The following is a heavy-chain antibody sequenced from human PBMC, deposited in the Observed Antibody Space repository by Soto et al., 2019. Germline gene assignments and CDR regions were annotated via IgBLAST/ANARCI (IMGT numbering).Heavy chain of an antibody. J-gene: IGHJ4*02. V-gene: IGHV4-59*01. Sequence: PSETLSLTCTVSGASITSSYWSWIRQPPGQGLESIGYIYYTGDTNSNPSLKSRVTISIDTSKNQFSLKLSSVTAADTAVYYCARYARTPDYWGQGTLVTVSS. CDR1: GASITSSY. CDR3: ARYARTPDY. D-gene: IGHD2-2*01. CDR2: IYYTGDT.